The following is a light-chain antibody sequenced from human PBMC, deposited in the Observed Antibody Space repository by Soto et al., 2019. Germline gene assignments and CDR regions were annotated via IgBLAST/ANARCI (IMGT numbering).Light chain of an antibody. CDR1: QSVSSSY. CDR2: GAS. J-gene: IGKJ1*01. V-gene: IGKV3-20*01. Sequence: EIVLTQSPGTLSLFPGDRATLSCRASQSVSSSYSSWYQQKPGQAPRVLIYGASTRATGIPDRFSGSGSGTDFTLTISRLEPEDFAVYYCQQYGNSPWTFGQGTKVDIK. CDR3: QQYGNSPWT.